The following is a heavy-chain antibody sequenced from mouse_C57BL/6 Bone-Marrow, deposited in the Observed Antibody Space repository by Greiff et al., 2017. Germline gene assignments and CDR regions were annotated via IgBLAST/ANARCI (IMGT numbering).Heavy chain of an antibody. CDR3: ARAVAYPLVRRVFAY. CDR2: IDPKSGGT. J-gene: IGHJ3*01. V-gene: IGHV1-72*01. CDR1: GYTFTSYW. Sequence: QVQLQQPGAELVKPGASVKLSCKASGYTFTSYWMHWVKQRPGRGLEWIGRIDPKSGGTKYNEKFKSKATLTVDKPSSTAYMQLSSLTSEDSAIYYGARAVAYPLVRRVFAYWGQGTLVTVSA. D-gene: IGHD2-14*01.